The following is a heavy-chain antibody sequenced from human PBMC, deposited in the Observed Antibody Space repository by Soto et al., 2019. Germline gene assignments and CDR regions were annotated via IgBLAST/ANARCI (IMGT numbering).Heavy chain of an antibody. CDR3: ATASPYYYDSSAPSFDY. D-gene: IGHD3-22*01. J-gene: IGHJ4*02. V-gene: IGHV5-51*01. Sequence: PGESLKIACKGSGYIFTSYWICWVLQMPVKGLEWMGIIYPGDSDTRYSPSFQGQVTISADKSISTAYLQWSSLKASDTAMYYCATASPYYYDSSAPSFDYWGQGTLVTVSS. CDR2: IYPGDSDT. CDR1: GYIFTSYW.